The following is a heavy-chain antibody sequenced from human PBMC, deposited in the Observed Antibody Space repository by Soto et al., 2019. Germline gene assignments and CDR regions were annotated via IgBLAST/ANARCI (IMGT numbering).Heavy chain of an antibody. CDR1: GFTISDKG. J-gene: IGHJ4*02. CDR2: ITISGEPI. CDR3: ARDWGIYEFESNVHIPHLDN. D-gene: IGHD3-16*01. Sequence: EVQLVESGGGLVQPGGSLRLSCAASGFTISDKGMSWVRQAPGRGLEWLSFITISGEPISYPDSVVGRFTISRDQAKNSLYLEVNGLIAEDTAIYYCARDWGIYEFESNVHIPHLDNWGRGTLVTVSS. V-gene: IGHV3-48*01.